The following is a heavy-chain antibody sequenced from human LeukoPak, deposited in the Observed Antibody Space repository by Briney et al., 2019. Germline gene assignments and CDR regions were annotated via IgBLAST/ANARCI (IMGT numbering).Heavy chain of an antibody. CDR1: GGTFSSYA. Sequence: SVKVSCKASGGTFSSYAISWVRQAPGQGLEWMGRIIPIFGIANYAQKFQGRVTITAGKSTSTAYMELSSLRSEDTAVYYCARDYQVEMATSLWGQGTLVTVSS. CDR3: ARDYQVEMATSL. V-gene: IGHV1-69*04. J-gene: IGHJ4*02. D-gene: IGHD5-24*01. CDR2: IIPIFGIA.